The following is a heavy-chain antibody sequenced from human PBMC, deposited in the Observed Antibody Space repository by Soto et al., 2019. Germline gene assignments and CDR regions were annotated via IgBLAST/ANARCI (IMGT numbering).Heavy chain of an antibody. CDR1: GYTFTSYD. J-gene: IGHJ4*02. D-gene: IGHD3-10*01. Sequence: GASVKVSCKASGYTFTSYDINWVRQATGQGLEWMGWMNPNSGNTGYAQKFQGRVTMTRNTSISTAYMELSSLRSEDTAVYYCARGRFRYYYGSGSYYNPGEAGMNYWGQGTLVTVSS. CDR3: ARGRFRYYYGSGSYYNPGEAGMNY. CDR2: MNPNSGNT. V-gene: IGHV1-8*01.